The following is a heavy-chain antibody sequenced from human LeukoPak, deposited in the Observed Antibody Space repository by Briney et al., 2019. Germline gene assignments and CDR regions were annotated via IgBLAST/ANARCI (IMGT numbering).Heavy chain of an antibody. CDR2: IKEDGSEK. D-gene: IGHD3-22*01. CDR1: GFTFSRYW. J-gene: IGHJ3*02. Sequence: GGSLRLSCAASGFTFSRYWMSWVRQAPGKGLEWVANIKEDGSEKNYVDSVKGRFTISRDNAKNSLYLQMNSLRAEDTAVYYCARVPVVDDAYDIWGQGTMVTVSS. CDR3: ARVPVVDDAYDI. V-gene: IGHV3-7*01.